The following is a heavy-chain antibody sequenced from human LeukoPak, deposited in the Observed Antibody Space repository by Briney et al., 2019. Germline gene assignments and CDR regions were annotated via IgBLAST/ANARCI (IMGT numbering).Heavy chain of an antibody. CDR1: GYSFTSYW. CDR3: ARRGTTMVRGVIIPFDY. Sequence: GESLKISCKGSGYSFTSYWISWVRQMPGKGLEGMGRIVPSDSYTNYSPSFQGHVTISADKSISTAYLQWSSLKASDTAMYYCARRGTTMVRGVIIPFDYWGQGTLVTVSS. V-gene: IGHV5-10-1*01. D-gene: IGHD3-10*01. J-gene: IGHJ4*02. CDR2: IVPSDSYT.